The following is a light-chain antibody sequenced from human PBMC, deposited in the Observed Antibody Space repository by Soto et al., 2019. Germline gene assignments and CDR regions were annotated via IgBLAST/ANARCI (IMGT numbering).Light chain of an antibody. J-gene: IGKJ1*01. Sequence: EIVMPKSPATLSVSPGERSPLSCRASQSVQTNLAWYQLKPGQANRLLIYAASSRATGIPDRFSGSGSGTDFTLTISSLDPEEFAVYYCKKYGSSPTTVGQGNKVAIK. V-gene: IGKV3-20*01. CDR3: KKYGSSPTT. CDR1: QSVQTN. CDR2: AAS.